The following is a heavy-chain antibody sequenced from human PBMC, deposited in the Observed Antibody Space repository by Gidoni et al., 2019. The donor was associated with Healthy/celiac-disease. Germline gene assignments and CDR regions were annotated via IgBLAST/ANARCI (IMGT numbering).Heavy chain of an antibody. CDR3: AKGDLRDGYNPLDFDY. CDR2: ISWNSGSI. J-gene: IGHJ4*02. CDR1: GFTFDDYA. Sequence: EVQLVESGGGLVQPGRSLRLSCAASGFTFDDYAMHWVRQAPGKGLEWVSGISWNSGSIGYADSVKGRFTISRDNAKNSLYLQMNSLRAEDTALYYCAKGDLRDGYNPLDFDYWGQGTLVTVSS. D-gene: IGHD5-12*01. V-gene: IGHV3-9*01.